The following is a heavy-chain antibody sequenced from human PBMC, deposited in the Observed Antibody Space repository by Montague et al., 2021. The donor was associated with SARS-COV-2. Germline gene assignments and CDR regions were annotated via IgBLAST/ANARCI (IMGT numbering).Heavy chain of an antibody. J-gene: IGHJ4*02. D-gene: IGHD1-26*01. CDR3: ARERWAVGVSFDY. CDR1: GDSVSSNSAT. Sequence: CAISGDSVSSNSATWHWIRQSPSRGLEWLGRTYYRSRWSNDYAVXVRSRIIINPDTSTNQFSLQLSSVTPEDTAVYFCARERWAVGVSFDYWGQGTPVTVSS. CDR2: TYYRSRWSN. V-gene: IGHV6-1*01.